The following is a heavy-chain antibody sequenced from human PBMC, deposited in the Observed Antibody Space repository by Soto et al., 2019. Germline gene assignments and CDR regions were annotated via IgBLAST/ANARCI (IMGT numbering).Heavy chain of an antibody. D-gene: IGHD3-10*01. Sequence: QVQLVEAGGGVVQPGRSLRISCAASGFNFSSYGMHWVRQAPCKGLEWVTVIWNDGSNKYYADSVKGRFTVSRDNSKNTLYLQMDSLRAEDTGLYYGARVRDHYGSGSRGFFDYWGQGTRVSVSS. CDR2: IWNDGSNK. CDR1: GFNFSSYG. V-gene: IGHV3-33*08. CDR3: ARVRDHYGSGSRGFFDY. J-gene: IGHJ4*02.